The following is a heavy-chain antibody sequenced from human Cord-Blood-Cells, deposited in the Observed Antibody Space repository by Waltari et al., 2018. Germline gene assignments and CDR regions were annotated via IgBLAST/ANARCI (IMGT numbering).Heavy chain of an antibody. J-gene: IGHJ4*02. V-gene: IGHV1-69*01. CDR3: ARNDYCDYYFDY. D-gene: IGHD4-17*01. Sequence: QVQLVQSGAEVKKPGSSVKVYCKASGGTSSSYAISWVRKARGQGLEWMGGIIPIFGTANYSQKFQGRGTITAYESTSTAYLELISLRSDDTAVYYCARNDYCDYYFDYWGQGTLVTVSS. CDR2: IIPIFGTA. CDR1: GGTSSSYA.